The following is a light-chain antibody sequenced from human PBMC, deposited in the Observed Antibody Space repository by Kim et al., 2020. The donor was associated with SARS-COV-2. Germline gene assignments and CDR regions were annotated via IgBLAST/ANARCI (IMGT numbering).Light chain of an antibody. CDR2: GNN. CDR1: TLRSYY. J-gene: IGLJ2*01. Sequence: ALGQTVKITCQGDTLRSYYASWYQQKPGQAPVIVIYGNNNRPSGIPDRFSGSNSGNTASLTITGAQAEDEADYYCNSRDSSGYHLVFGGGTQLTVL. V-gene: IGLV3-19*01. CDR3: NSRDSSGYHLV.